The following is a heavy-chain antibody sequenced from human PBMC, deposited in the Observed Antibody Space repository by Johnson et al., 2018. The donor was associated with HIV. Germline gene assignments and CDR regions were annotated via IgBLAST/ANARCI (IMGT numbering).Heavy chain of an antibody. CDR2: SKSKVDGGPT. Sequence: VQLVESGGGFVKPGGSLRLSCAASGFTFSDAWMNWVRQSPGKGLEWVGRSKSKVDGGPTDFPAPVKGRFSISRDDSKNTVYLQMNSLKSEDTAVYYCTTEGDAFDIWGQGTMVTVSS. J-gene: IGHJ3*02. CDR3: TTEGDAFDI. CDR1: GFTFSDAW. V-gene: IGHV3-15*01.